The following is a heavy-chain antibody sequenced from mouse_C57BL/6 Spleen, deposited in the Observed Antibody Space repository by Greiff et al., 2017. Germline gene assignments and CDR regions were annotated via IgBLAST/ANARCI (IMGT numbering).Heavy chain of an antibody. CDR1: GYTFTDYE. CDR3: TRGITTRDWYFDV. J-gene: IGHJ1*03. V-gene: IGHV1-15*01. CDR2: IDPETGGT. D-gene: IGHD2-4*01. Sequence: QVQLQQSGAELVRPGASVTLSCKASGYTFTDYEMHWVKQTPVHGLEWIGAIDPETGGTAYNQKFKGKAILTADKSSSTAYMELRSLTSEDSAVYYCTRGITTRDWYFDVWGTGTTVTVSS.